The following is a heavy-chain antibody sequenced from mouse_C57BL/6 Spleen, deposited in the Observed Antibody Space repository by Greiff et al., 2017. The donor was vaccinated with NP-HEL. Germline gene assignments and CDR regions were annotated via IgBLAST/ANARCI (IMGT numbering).Heavy chain of an antibody. CDR3: AGSYGYYAMDY. CDR1: GFTFSDYG. CDR2: ISSGSSTI. V-gene: IGHV5-17*01. Sequence: EVQVVESGGGLVKPGGSLKLSCAASGFTFSDYGMHWVRQAPEKGLEWVAYISSGSSTIYYADTVKGRFTISRDNAKNTLFLQMTSLRSEDTAMYYCAGSYGYYAMDYWGQGTSVTVSS. D-gene: IGHD1-1*01. J-gene: IGHJ4*01.